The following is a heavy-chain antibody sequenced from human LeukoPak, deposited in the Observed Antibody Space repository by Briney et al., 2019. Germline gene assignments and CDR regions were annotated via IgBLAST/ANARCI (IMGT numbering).Heavy chain of an antibody. CDR3: ARDPEYYDILTGYYPMDY. CDR1: GFTFNGYY. D-gene: IGHD3-9*01. CDR2: ISSSGSTI. J-gene: IGHJ4*02. Sequence: KSGGSLRLSCAASGFTFNGYYMSWIRQAPGKGLEWVSYISSSGSTIDYADSVKGRFTISRDNAKNSLYLQMNSLRAEDTAVYYCARDPEYYDILTGYYPMDYWGQGTLVTVSS. V-gene: IGHV3-11*04.